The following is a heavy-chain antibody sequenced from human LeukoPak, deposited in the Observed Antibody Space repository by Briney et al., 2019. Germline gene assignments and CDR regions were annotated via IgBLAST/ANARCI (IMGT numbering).Heavy chain of an antibody. CDR2: IYHLGST. CDR3: ARGTPHFFGSGSYYLGSWFDY. V-gene: IGHV4-4*02. Sequence: PSETLSLTCGVSGGSISSGHGWSWVRQTPGKGLEWIGEIYHLGSTTYSPSLKSRVTISVDNSKNQFSLKLTSVTAADTGVYYCARGTPHFFGSGSYYLGSWFDYWGQGTLVTVSS. CDR1: GGSISSGHG. D-gene: IGHD3-10*01. J-gene: IGHJ5*01.